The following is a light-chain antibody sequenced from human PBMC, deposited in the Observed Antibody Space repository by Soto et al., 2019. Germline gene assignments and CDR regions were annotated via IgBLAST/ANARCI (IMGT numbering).Light chain of an antibody. CDR1: QSVSSK. J-gene: IGKJ1*01. CDR2: GAS. V-gene: IGKV3-15*01. Sequence: EIVLTQSPCTLSVSPGERATLSCRASQSVSSKLAWYQQKPGQAPRLLFYGASTGATGIPARFSGSGSETEFTLSISSLQSEDFAVYYCQQYNTWPVTFGQGTRWIS. CDR3: QQYNTWPVT.